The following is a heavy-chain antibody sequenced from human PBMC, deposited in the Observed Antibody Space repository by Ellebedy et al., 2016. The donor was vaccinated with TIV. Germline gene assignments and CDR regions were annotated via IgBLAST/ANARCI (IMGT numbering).Heavy chain of an antibody. D-gene: IGHD1-26*01. Sequence: GESLKISCAASGFTFSSYAMHWVRQAPGKGLEWVAVISYDGSNKYYADSVKGRFTISRDNSKNTLYLQMNSLRAEDTAVYYCARDLVVGATTGLYGMDVWGQGTTVTVSS. J-gene: IGHJ6*02. CDR1: GFTFSSYA. CDR3: ARDLVVGATTGLYGMDV. V-gene: IGHV3-30*01. CDR2: ISYDGSNK.